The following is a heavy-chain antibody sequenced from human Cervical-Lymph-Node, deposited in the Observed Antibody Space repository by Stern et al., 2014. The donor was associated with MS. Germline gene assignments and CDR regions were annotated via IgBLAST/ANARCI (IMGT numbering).Heavy chain of an antibody. CDR1: RFTFRSYG. V-gene: IGHV3-30*18. CDR3: AKDRRGGYNYLYGMDV. CDR2: TSYDGGNR. J-gene: IGHJ6*02. Sequence: VQLVESGGGVAQPGTSLRLSCTGSRFTFRSYGIHWVRQAPGTGLEWVSVTSYDGGNRQYVDSVKGRFTISRDNSKNTVYLHLNSLRPEDTGVYHCAKDRRGGYNYLYGMDVWGQGTTVTVS. D-gene: IGHD5-18*01.